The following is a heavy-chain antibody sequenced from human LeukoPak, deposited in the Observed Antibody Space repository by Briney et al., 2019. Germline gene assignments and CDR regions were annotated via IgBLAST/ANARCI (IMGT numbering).Heavy chain of an antibody. CDR1: GGTFSSYA. D-gene: IGHD3-22*01. Sequence: SSVKVSCKASGGTFSSYAISWVRQPPGQGLEWMGGIIPIFGTANYAQKFQGRVTITADEYTSTAYMELSSLRSEDTAVYYCAISHNYYDSSGSGSYMDVWGKGTTVTISS. J-gene: IGHJ6*03. V-gene: IGHV1-69*13. CDR3: AISHNYYDSSGSGSYMDV. CDR2: IIPIFGTA.